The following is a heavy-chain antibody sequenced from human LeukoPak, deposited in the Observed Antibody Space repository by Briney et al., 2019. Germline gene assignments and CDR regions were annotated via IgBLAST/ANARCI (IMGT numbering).Heavy chain of an antibody. D-gene: IGHD6-19*01. J-gene: IGHJ4*02. V-gene: IGHV3-23*01. CDR3: AVRGGWYFDS. CDR1: GFTFNTYA. Sequence: GGSLRLSCAVSGFTFNTYAMSWVRQAPGKGLEWVSSISGGSSNTNYADSVKGRFTISRDNSKNTLYLQMNSLRVEDTAVYYCAVRGGWYFDSWGQGTLVTVSS. CDR2: ISGGSSNT.